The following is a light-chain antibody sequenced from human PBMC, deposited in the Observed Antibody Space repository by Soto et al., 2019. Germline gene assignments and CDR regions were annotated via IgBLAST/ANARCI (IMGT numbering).Light chain of an antibody. CDR3: AAWDDSRTFV. CDR2: SNN. J-gene: IGLJ1*01. CDR1: SSSIGSNG. V-gene: IGLV1-44*01. Sequence: QSVLTQPPSAFGTPGQRVTISCSGSSSSIGSNGVNWYQQLPGTAPKLLIYSNNQRPSGVPDRFSGSRSGTSASLAISGLQSGDEADYYCAAWDDSRTFVFGTGTKVTVL.